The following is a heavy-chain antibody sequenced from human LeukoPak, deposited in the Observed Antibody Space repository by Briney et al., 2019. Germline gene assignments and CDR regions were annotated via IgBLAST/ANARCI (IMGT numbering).Heavy chain of an antibody. D-gene: IGHD2-2*01. J-gene: IGHJ4*02. CDR1: GFTFSSYA. CDR3: AKDLTGVSTSCYGDY. Sequence: GGSLRLSCAASGFTFSSYAMSWVRQAPGKGLEWVSVSSGSGGSTYYADSVKGRFTISRDNSKNTLYLQMNSLRAEDTAVYYCAKDLTGVSTSCYGDYWGQGTLVTVSS. V-gene: IGHV3-23*01. CDR2: SSGSGGST.